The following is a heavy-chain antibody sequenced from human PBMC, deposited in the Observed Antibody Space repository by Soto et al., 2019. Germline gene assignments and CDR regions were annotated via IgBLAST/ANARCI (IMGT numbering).Heavy chain of an antibody. CDR3: VRWNGFGDH. D-gene: IGHD1-1*01. V-gene: IGHV3-23*01. CDR1: GFILSDYG. CDR2: FSGGGGGT. Sequence: EVQLLDSGGGLVQPGGSLRLSCAVSGFILSDYGVTWVRQAPGKGLEWVSGFSGGGGGTFYADSVKGRFTISRDDSKNTAYLQMNGLGVEDTAVYYCVRWNGFGDHWGQGTLVTVSS. J-gene: IGHJ4*02.